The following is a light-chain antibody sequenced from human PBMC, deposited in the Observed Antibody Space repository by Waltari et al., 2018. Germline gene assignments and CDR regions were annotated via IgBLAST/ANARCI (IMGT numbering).Light chain of an antibody. CDR2: AAS. CDR3: QQSYSTPLT. V-gene: IGKV1-39*01. Sequence: DIQMTQSPSSLSASVGHRVTITCRASQSISSYLNWYKQKPGKAPKLLIYAASSLQSGVPSMFSGSGSGTDFTRTISSLQPEDFATYYCQQSYSTPLTFGGGTKVEIK. CDR1: QSISSY. J-gene: IGKJ4*01.